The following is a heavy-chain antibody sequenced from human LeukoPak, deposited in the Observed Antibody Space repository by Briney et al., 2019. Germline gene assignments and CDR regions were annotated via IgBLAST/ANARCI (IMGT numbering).Heavy chain of an antibody. J-gene: IGHJ4*02. CDR2: IYSGGST. CDR3: ARASYRGFSGYESTFSN. V-gene: IGHV3-66*01. CDR1: EFSVGSNY. Sequence: GGSLRLSCAASEFSVGSNYMTWVRQAPGKGLEWVSLIYSGGSTYYADSVKGRFTISRDNSKNTLYLQMNSLRAEDTAVYYCARASYRGFSGYESTFSNWGQGTLVTVSS. D-gene: IGHD5-12*01.